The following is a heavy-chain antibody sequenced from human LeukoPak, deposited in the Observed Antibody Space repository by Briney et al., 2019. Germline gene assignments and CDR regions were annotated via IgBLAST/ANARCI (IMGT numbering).Heavy chain of an antibody. D-gene: IGHD2/OR15-2a*01. CDR1: GDSISSYY. J-gene: IGHJ4*02. CDR3: AREGIVRTYDQ. Sequence: SETLSLTCTVSGDSISSYYWYWFRQPPGKELEWIACIYYSGVTHYNPSLKSRVTISLDTSKNQFSLRLSSVTAADTAVYYCAREGIVRTYDQWGQGTLVTVSS. CDR2: IYYSGVT. V-gene: IGHV4-59*12.